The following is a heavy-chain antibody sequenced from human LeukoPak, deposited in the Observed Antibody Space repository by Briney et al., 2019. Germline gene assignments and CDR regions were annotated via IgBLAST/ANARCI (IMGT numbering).Heavy chain of an antibody. V-gene: IGHV3-48*02. CDR1: GFTFSSYS. CDR2: FSSSRGSI. J-gene: IGHJ4*02. Sequence: GGSLRLSCAASGFTFSSYSMNWVRLAPGKGLEWVSFFSSSRGSILYADSVKGRFTTSRDNAKNSLYPQMDSLSDEDTAVYYCARVGSKWLVNDYWGQGTLVTVSS. CDR3: ARVGSKWLVNDY. D-gene: IGHD6-19*01.